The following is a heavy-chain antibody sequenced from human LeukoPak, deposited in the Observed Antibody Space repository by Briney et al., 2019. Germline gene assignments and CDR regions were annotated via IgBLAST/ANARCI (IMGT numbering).Heavy chain of an antibody. V-gene: IGHV3-9*01. CDR2: ISWNSGSI. CDR1: GFTFSSYA. J-gene: IGHJ6*03. CDR3: ARPPDNYYYCYMDV. Sequence: PTGGSLRLSCAASGFTFSSYAMSWVRQAPGKGLEWVSGISWNSGSIGYADSVKGRFTISRDNAKNSLYLQMNSLRAEDTAVYYCARPPDNYYYCYMDVWGKGTTVTISS. D-gene: IGHD1-14*01.